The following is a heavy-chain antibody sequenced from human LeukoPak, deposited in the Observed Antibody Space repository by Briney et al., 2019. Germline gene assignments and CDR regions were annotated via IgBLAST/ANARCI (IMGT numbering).Heavy chain of an antibody. Sequence: GGSLRLSCVASGFTFSNYAMSWVRQAPGKGLEWVSAITGSGTSTYYADSLKGRFTISRDNSKNTVFLQMNSLRHEDTAIYYCVIWGDYDVLTGYYVPDYWGQGTLVTVSS. D-gene: IGHD3-9*01. CDR1: GFTFSNYA. J-gene: IGHJ4*02. CDR2: ITGSGTST. CDR3: VIWGDYDVLTGYYVPDY. V-gene: IGHV3-23*01.